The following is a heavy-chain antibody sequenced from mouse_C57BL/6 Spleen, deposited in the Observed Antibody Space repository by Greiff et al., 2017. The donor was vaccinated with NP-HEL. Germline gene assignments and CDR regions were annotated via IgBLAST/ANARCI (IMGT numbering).Heavy chain of an antibody. CDR1: GFNIKDDY. CDR2: IDPENGDT. Sequence: EVQRVESGAELVRPGASVKLSCTASGFNIKDDYMHWVKQRPEQGLEWIGWIDPENGDTEYASKFQGKATITADTSSNTAYLQLSSLTSEDTAVYYCTTFTTVVAGAMDYWGQGTSVTVSS. V-gene: IGHV14-4*01. D-gene: IGHD1-1*01. J-gene: IGHJ4*01. CDR3: TTFTTVVAGAMDY.